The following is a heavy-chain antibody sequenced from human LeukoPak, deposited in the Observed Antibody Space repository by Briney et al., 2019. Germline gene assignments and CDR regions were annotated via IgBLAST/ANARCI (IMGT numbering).Heavy chain of an antibody. V-gene: IGHV3-7*01. CDR2: IKLDGSEK. Sequence: GGSLRLTCAASGFTFSNYWMCWVRQAPGKGLEWVANIKLDGSEKYYVESVRGRFTISRDNAKNSLYLHMNSLRAQDTAVYYCARDCDSTTCYDYWGQGTLVTVSS. CDR1: GFTFSNYW. D-gene: IGHD2-2*01. J-gene: IGHJ4*02. CDR3: ARDCDSTTCYDY.